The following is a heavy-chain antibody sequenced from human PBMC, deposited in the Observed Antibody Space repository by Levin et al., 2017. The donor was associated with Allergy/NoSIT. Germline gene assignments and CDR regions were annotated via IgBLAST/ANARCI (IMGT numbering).Heavy chain of an antibody. D-gene: IGHD3-16*02. CDR3: ARDRMRSIYDYVWGSYRSQYYFDY. CDR1: GFTFSSYS. Sequence: SCAASGFTFSSYSMNWVRQAPGKGLEWVSYISSSSSTIYYADSVKGRFTISRDNAKNSLYLQMNSLRDEDTAVYYCARDRMRSIYDYVWGSYRSQYYFDYWGQGTLVTVSS. J-gene: IGHJ4*02. CDR2: ISSSSSTI. V-gene: IGHV3-48*02.